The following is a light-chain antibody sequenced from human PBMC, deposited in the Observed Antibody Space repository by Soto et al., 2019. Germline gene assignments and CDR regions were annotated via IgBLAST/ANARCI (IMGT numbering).Light chain of an antibody. CDR2: DAS. J-gene: IGKJ3*01. CDR3: QQRSSWPRP. Sequence: EIVLTQSPATLSLSPGERATLSCRASQSIASYLAWYQQKPGQAPRLLIYDASNRATGVPARFSGSGSETDFTLTISSQEPEDSAVYYCQQRSSWPRPFGPGTKVDIK. CDR1: QSIASY. V-gene: IGKV3-11*01.